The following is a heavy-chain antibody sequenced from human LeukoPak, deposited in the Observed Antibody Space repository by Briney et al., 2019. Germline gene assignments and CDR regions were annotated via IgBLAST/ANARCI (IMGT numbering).Heavy chain of an antibody. Sequence: GGSLRLSCAASGFTFSSYSMNWVRQAPGRGLEWVSSISSSSSYIYYADSVKGRFTISRDNAKNSLYLQMNSLRAEDTAVYYCARGPDSVGAINGYYGMDVWGQGTTVTVSS. CDR1: GFTFSSYS. J-gene: IGHJ6*02. D-gene: IGHD1-26*01. CDR2: ISSSSSYI. V-gene: IGHV3-21*01. CDR3: ARGPDSVGAINGYYGMDV.